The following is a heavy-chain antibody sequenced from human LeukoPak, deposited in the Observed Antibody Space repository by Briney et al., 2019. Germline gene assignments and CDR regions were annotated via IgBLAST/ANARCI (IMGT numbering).Heavy chain of an antibody. CDR1: GYTFTTYA. D-gene: IGHD3-9*01. CDR2: INSDNGNT. J-gene: IGHJ5*02. V-gene: IGHV1-3*04. Sequence: AASVKVSCKASGYTFTTYAIHWVRQAPGQRLEWMGWINSDNGNTKYSQKFQGRVTITRDTSAYTAYMELRSLNSADTAIYFCARAPYDFLTGFSLNWFDPWGQGTLVTVSS. CDR3: ARAPYDFLTGFSLNWFDP.